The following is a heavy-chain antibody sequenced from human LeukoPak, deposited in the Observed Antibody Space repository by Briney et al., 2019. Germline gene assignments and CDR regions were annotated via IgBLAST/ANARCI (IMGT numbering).Heavy chain of an antibody. D-gene: IGHD3-10*01. CDR3: AKDSFYYGSGSSNFDY. V-gene: IGHV3-43*01. CDR1: GFTFDDYT. CDR2: ISWDGGST. Sequence: GGSLRLSCAASGFTFDDYTMHWVRQAPGKGLEWVSLISWDGGSTYYADSVKGRFTISRDNAKNSLYLQMNSLRAEDTALYYCAKDSFYYGSGSSNFDYWGQGTLVTVSS. J-gene: IGHJ4*02.